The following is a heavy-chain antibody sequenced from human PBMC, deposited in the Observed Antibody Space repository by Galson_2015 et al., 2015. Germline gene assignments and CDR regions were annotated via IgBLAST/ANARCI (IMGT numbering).Heavy chain of an antibody. V-gene: IGHV3-23*01. CDR2: ISGSGGST. CDR3: AKDRAGIVGATGFDY. Sequence: SLRLSCAASGFTFSRYAMSWVRQGPGKGLEWVSVISGSGGSTYYADSVKGRFTISRDNSKNTLYLQMNSLRAEDTAIYYCAKDRAGIVGATGFDYWGQGTLVTVSS. J-gene: IGHJ4*02. D-gene: IGHD1-26*01. CDR1: GFTFSRYA.